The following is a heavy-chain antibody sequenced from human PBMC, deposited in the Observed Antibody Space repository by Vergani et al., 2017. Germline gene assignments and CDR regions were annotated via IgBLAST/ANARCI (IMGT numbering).Heavy chain of an antibody. CDR1: GYTFTSYY. Sequence: QVQLVQSGAEVKKPGASVKVSCKASGYTFTSYYMHWVRQAPGQGLEWMGIINPSGGSTSYAQKFQGRVNMTRDTSTSTVYMELSSLRSEDTAVYYCAREPYSNYSFDYWGQGTLVTVSS. J-gene: IGHJ4*02. V-gene: IGHV1-46*03. CDR2: INPSGGST. D-gene: IGHD4-11*01. CDR3: AREPYSNYSFDY.